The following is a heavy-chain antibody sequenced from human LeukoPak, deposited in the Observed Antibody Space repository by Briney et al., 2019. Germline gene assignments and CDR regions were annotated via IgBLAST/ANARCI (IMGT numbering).Heavy chain of an antibody. J-gene: IGHJ4*02. V-gene: IGHV3-66*01. CDR3: ARDSAGNDY. CDR1: GFTVSSNY. D-gene: IGHD6-13*01. CDR2: IYSGGST. Sequence: GGTLRLSCAPSGFTVSSNYMSWVRHAPGKGLEWVSVIYSGGSTYYADSVKGRFTISRDNAKNSLYLRMNSLRAEDTAMYYCARDSAGNDYWGQGTLVTVSS.